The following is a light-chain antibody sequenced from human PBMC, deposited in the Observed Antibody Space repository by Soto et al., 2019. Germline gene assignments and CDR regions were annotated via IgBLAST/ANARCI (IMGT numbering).Light chain of an antibody. V-gene: IGKV1-5*01. J-gene: IGKJ1*01. CDR2: DAS. Sequence: DIQMTQSPSTLSASVEDRVTITCRASQSISNRLAWYQQKPGKAPKILIYDASTLAGGAPSRFSGSGSETEFSLTLSSLQPDDFATYYCQQSRSYWTFGQGTKVE. CDR1: QSISNR. CDR3: QQSRSYWT.